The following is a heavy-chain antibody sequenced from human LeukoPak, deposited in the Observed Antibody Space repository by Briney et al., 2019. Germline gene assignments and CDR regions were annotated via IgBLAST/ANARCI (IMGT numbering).Heavy chain of an antibody. V-gene: IGHV3-74*01. J-gene: IGHJ3*02. Sequence: GGSLRLSCAASGFTFSKSWLHWVRQAPGKGLVWVSRISPDDKTTSYADSVKGRFTVSRDDAKKTLYLQMNSLRAEDTAVYYCLTIVETTIDGFDIWGQGAMVTVSS. CDR1: GFTFSKSW. D-gene: IGHD1-26*01. CDR3: LTIVETTIDGFDI. CDR2: ISPDDKTT.